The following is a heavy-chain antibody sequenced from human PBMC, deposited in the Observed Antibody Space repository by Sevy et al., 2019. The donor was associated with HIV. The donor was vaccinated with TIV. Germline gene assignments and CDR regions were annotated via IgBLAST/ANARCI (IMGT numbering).Heavy chain of an antibody. CDR3: ARAPPVRSGDDSLNWFDP. CDR2: IHYSGST. V-gene: IGHV4-59*01. D-gene: IGHD5-12*01. CDR1: RGPISSYY. J-gene: IGHJ5*02. Sequence: SETLSLTCSVSRGPISSYYWSWIRQPPGKRLEWIGYIHYSGSTNYNSSLNSRLTISVDTSTNQFSLRLTSVTAADTAVYYCARAPPVRSGDDSLNWFDPWGHGILVTVSS.